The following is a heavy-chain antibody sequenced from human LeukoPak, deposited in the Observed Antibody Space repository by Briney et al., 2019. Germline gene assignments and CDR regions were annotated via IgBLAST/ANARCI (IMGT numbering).Heavy chain of an antibody. CDR1: GGSITSHY. Sequence: SETLSLTCTVSGGSITSHYWSRIRQPPGKGLEWIGYVYYSGTTNYNPSLKSRVTISVDTSKNQFSLKLSSVTAADTAVYYCAGDGLPDDAFDIWGQGTMVTVSS. J-gene: IGHJ3*02. V-gene: IGHV4-59*11. CDR2: VYYSGTT. CDR3: AGDGLPDDAFDI.